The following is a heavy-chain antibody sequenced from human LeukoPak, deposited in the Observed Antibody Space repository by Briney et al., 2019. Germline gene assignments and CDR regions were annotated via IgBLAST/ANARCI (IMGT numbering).Heavy chain of an antibody. J-gene: IGHJ4*02. CDR1: GFTFSSYS. CDR2: ISSSSSSI. V-gene: IGHV3-21*01. CDR3: GRTPTNTGGFDY. D-gene: IGHD2-8*01. Sequence: GGSLRLSCAASGFTFSSYSMNWVRQAPGKGLECVSSISSSSSSIYYADSVKGRFTISRDDARNSLYLQMNSLRAEDTAVYYWGRTPTNTGGFDYWARGPLVTVS.